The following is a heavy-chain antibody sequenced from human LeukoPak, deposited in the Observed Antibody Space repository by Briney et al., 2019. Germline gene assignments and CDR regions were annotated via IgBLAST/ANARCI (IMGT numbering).Heavy chain of an antibody. D-gene: IGHD7-27*01. V-gene: IGHV3-30*03. CDR2: ISSDGTFK. Sequence: GRSLRLSCAASGFTFSSYGMHWVRQAPGKGLEWVAVISSDGTFKYYADPMKGRFTISRDNSKNTLYLQMNSLRAEDTAVYYCARRWLTGDHWVWYFDLWGRGTLVTVSS. CDR1: GFTFSSYG. CDR3: ARRWLTGDHWVWYFDL. J-gene: IGHJ2*01.